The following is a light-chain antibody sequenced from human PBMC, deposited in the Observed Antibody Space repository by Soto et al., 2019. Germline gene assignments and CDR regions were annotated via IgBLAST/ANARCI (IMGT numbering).Light chain of an antibody. CDR2: EVS. Sequence: QSVLTQPASVSGSPGQSITISCTGTSSVVGSYNLVSWYQQHPGKAPKLMIYEVSKRPSGVSNRFSGSKSGNTASLTISGLQAEDEADYXCCSYAGSSTYVFGTGTKVPVL. CDR1: SSVVGSYNL. CDR3: CSYAGSSTYV. J-gene: IGLJ1*01. V-gene: IGLV2-23*02.